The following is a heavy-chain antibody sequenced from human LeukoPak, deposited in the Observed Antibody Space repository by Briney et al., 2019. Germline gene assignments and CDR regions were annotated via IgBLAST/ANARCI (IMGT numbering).Heavy chain of an antibody. V-gene: IGHV4-61*02. CDR1: GGSISSGSYY. CDR3: ARSLDTFDDY. D-gene: IGHD3-16*01. Sequence: SQTLSLTCTVSGGSISSGSYYWSWIWQPAGKGLEWIGRIYTSGSTNYNPSLKSRVTISVDTSKNQFSLKLSSVTAADTAVYYCARSLDTFDDYWGQGTLVTVSS. J-gene: IGHJ4*02. CDR2: IYTSGST.